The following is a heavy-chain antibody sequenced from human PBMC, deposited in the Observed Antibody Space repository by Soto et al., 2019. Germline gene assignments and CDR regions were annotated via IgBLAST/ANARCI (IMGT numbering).Heavy chain of an antibody. CDR2: IKSETDGGTT. CDR3: TTDISFSVAGILF. D-gene: IGHD2-2*02. J-gene: IGHJ4*03. V-gene: IGHV3-15*01. Sequence: GGSLRLSCAASGFTFNNAYMSWVRQAPGKALEWVGRIKSETDGGTTEYAAPVKDRFTISRDESKHTLYLQMDSLKTEDTAIYYCTTDISFSVAGILFWGRGALVTVSS. CDR1: GFTFNNAY.